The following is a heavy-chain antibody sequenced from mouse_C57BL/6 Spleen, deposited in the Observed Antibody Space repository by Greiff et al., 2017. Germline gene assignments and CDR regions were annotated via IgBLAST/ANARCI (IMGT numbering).Heavy chain of an antibody. V-gene: IGHV3-6*01. D-gene: IGHD3-2*02. J-gene: IGHJ3*01. CDR1: GYSITSGYY. CDR2: ISYDGSN. CDR3: AREQLRSSWFAY. Sequence: EVQLVESGPGLVKPSQSLSLTCSVTGYSITSGYYWNWIRQFPGNKLEWMGYISYDGSNNYNPSLKNRISITRDTSKNQFFLKLNSVTTEDTATYYCAREQLRSSWFAYWGQGTLVTVSA.